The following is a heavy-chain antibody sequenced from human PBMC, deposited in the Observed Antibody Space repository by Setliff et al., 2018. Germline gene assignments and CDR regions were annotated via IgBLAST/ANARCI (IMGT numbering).Heavy chain of an antibody. D-gene: IGHD3-9*01. CDR2: INSDGSST. CDR1: GFSFSNYW. J-gene: IGHJ4*03. V-gene: IGHV3-74*01. CDR3: ARGLPGSGYSSGVLDF. Sequence: GGSLRLSCAASGFSFSNYWMHWVRQAPGKGLVWVSRINSDGSSTNYADSVKGRFTISRDNAKDTVYLQMNSLRVDDTAVYYCARGLPGSGYSSGVLDFWGQGTMVTVSS.